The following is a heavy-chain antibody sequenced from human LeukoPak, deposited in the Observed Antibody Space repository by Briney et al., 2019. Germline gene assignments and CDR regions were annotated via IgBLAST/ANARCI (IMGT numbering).Heavy chain of an antibody. V-gene: IGHV3-13*01. CDR2: IASGFQT. J-gene: IGHJ4*02. Sequence: GGSLRLSCTASGFTLGSHDMHWVRQTTGEGLQWVAAIASGFQTFYAGSVKGRFTVSREDAKKSLYLQMNSLRAGDTVVYYCVREARGYHYTYFDYWGQGTLVTVSS. CDR1: GFTLGSHD. CDR3: VREARGYHYTYFDY. D-gene: IGHD5-18*01.